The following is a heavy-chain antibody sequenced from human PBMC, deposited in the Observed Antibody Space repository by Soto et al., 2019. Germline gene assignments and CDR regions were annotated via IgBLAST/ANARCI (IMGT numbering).Heavy chain of an antibody. J-gene: IGHJ4*02. D-gene: IGHD6-6*01. V-gene: IGHV3-74*01. CDR1: GLTFRSLW. CDR3: ARGGSSIAARGYDY. CDR2: INSDGSST. Sequence: PGGPLRLSCAASGLTFRSLWMHWVRQAPGKGLVWVSRINSDGSSTTYADSVKGRFTISRDIAKNTLYLQMNSLRAEDTAVYYCARGGSSIAARGYDYLRQGTLVTVSS.